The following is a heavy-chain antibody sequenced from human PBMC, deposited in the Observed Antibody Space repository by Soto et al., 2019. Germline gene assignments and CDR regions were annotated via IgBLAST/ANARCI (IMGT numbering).Heavy chain of an antibody. CDR1: GYSFTSYW. D-gene: IGHD3-9*01. CDR2: IDPSDSYT. V-gene: IGHV5-10-1*01. Sequence: GESLKISGKGSGYSFTSYWITWVRQMPGKGLEWMGRIDPSDSYTNYSPSFQGHVTISADKSISTAYLQWSSLKASDTAMYYCASHSTNYDILTGYRDYWGQGTQVTVSS. J-gene: IGHJ4*02. CDR3: ASHSTNYDILTGYRDY.